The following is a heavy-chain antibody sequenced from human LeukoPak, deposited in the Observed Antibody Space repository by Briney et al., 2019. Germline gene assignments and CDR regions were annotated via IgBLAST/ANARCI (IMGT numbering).Heavy chain of an antibody. CDR2: ISYDGINK. CDR1: GFTFSTYT. V-gene: IGHV3-30*04. CDR3: ARDAVQVWLYVGTYDI. J-gene: IGHJ3*02. Sequence: GGSLRLSCAASGFTFSTYTIHWVRQAPGKGLEWVAVISYDGINKNSADSVKGRFTISRDNSKNTVSLQMDTLRTEETAVYYCARDAVQVWLYVGTYDIWGQGPMVTVSS. D-gene: IGHD3-22*01.